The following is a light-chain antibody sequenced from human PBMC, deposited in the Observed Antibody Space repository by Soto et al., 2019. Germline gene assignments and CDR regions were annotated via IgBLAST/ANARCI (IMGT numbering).Light chain of an antibody. CDR3: QQRSDWPST. V-gene: IGKV3-11*01. J-gene: IGKJ4*01. Sequence: EIVLTQSPATLSLSPGERATLSCRAIQSVSSYLAWYQQKPGQAPRLLIYDASNSDTGIPARFSGSGSGPLFTLPIRSLEPDDFAVYYCQQRSDWPSTFGGGTKVQIK. CDR2: DAS. CDR1: QSVSSY.